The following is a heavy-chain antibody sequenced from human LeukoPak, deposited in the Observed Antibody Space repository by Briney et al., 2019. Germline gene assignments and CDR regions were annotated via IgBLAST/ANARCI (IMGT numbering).Heavy chain of an antibody. CDR3: STRVFATRAFDI. J-gene: IGHJ3*02. CDR2: IKSKTDGGTT. V-gene: IGHV3-15*01. D-gene: IGHD3-16*01. Sequence: ETLSLTCTVSGGSISSYYWSWIRQPAGKGLEWVGRIKSKTDGGTTDYAAPVKGRFTISRDDSKNTLYLQMSSLKTEDTAVYYCSTRVFATRAFDIWGHGTMVTVSS. CDR1: GGSISSYY.